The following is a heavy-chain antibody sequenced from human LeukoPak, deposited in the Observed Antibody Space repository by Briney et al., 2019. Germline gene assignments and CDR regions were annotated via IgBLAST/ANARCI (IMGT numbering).Heavy chain of an antibody. D-gene: IGHD1-26*01. CDR3: ARERIVGATPFDY. CDR1: GGSISSSSYY. V-gene: IGHV4-39*07. J-gene: IGHJ4*02. CDR2: IYYSGST. Sequence: SETLSLTCTVSGGSISSSSYYWGWIRQPPGKGLESIGNIYYSGSTFYNPSLKSRVTISVDTSKNQFSLKLSSVTAADTAVYYCARERIVGATPFDYWGQGTLVTVSS.